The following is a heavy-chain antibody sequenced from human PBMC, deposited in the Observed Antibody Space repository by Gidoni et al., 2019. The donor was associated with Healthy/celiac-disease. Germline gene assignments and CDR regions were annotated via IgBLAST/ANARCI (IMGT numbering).Heavy chain of an antibody. J-gene: IGHJ5*02. CDR3: ARENINWAVAGQNWFDP. Sequence: EVQLVESGGGLVKPGGSLRLSCAAPGFPLRSYRMNWVRQAPGKGLEWVSSISSSSSYIYYADSVKGRFTISRDNAKNSLYLQMNSLRAEDTAVYYCARENINWAVAGQNWFDPWGQGTLVTVSS. CDR1: GFPLRSYR. D-gene: IGHD6-19*01. V-gene: IGHV3-21*01. CDR2: ISSSSSYI.